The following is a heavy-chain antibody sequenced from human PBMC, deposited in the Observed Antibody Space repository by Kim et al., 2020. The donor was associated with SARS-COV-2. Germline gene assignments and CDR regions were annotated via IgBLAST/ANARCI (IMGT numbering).Heavy chain of an antibody. Sequence: GGSLRLSCAASGFTFSNAWMSWVRQTPGKGLEWIGRIKSKSHGGKIDYAAAVNGRFTISRDDAKETLFLQMNSLRTDDTAVYYCTTGVGGNGVGFWGQGTLVTVSS. CDR3: TTGVGGNGVGF. CDR1: GFTFSNAW. D-gene: IGHD2-8*01. J-gene: IGHJ1*01. CDR2: IKSKSHGGKI. V-gene: IGHV3-15*01.